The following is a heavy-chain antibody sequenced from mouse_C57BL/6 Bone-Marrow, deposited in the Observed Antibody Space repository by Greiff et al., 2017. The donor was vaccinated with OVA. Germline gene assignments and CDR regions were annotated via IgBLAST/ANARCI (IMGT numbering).Heavy chain of an antibody. Sequence: VKLMESGPGLVQPSQRLSITCTVSGFSLTSYGVHWVRQSPGKGLEWLGVIWSGRSTDYNAAFISRLSISKDNSKSQVFFKMNSLQADDTALYYCARKGIYDGYYSFDYWGQGTTLTVSS. CDR2: IWSGRST. J-gene: IGHJ2*01. V-gene: IGHV2-2*01. CDR3: ARKGIYDGYYSFDY. CDR1: GFSLTSYG. D-gene: IGHD2-3*01.